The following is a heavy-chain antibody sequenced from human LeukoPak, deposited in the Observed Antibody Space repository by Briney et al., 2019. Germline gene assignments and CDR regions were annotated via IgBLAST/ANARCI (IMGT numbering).Heavy chain of an antibody. D-gene: IGHD3-3*01. V-gene: IGHV3-15*01. Sequence: GGSLRLSCVGSGFTFSNAWVSWVRLTPEKGPEWLGRAKSETDGGTIDHAAPVNGRLNISRDDSTNTVFLQMSSLKIEDTAVYYCTIDRLFFQFWGQGSLVTVSS. CDR3: TIDRLFFQF. CDR1: GFTFSNAW. CDR2: AKSETDGGTI. J-gene: IGHJ4*02.